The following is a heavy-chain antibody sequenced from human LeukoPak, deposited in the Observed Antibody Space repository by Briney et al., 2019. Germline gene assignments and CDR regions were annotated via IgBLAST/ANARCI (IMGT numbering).Heavy chain of an antibody. CDR3: ARDHEVITTERAFDI. V-gene: IGHV1-2*02. CDR2: INPNSGGT. D-gene: IGHD3-22*01. CDR1: GYTFTGYY. J-gene: IGHJ3*02. Sequence: ASVKVSCKASGYTFTGYYMHWVRQAPGQGLEWMGWINPNSGGTNYAQKFQGRVTMTRDTSISTAYMELSRLRSDDTAVYYCARDHEVITTERAFDIWGQGTMVTVSS.